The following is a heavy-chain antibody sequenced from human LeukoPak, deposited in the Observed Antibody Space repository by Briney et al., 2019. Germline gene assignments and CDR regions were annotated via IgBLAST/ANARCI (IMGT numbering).Heavy chain of an antibody. CDR3: ARVTTGGYYNC. CDR1: GGSISSGSYY. CDR2: IYTSGST. J-gene: IGHJ4*02. D-gene: IGHD3-22*01. Sequence: SETLSLTCTVSGGSISSGSYYWSWIRQPAGKGLEWIGRIYTSGSTNYNPSLKSRVTISVDTSKNQFSLKLNSVTAADSAVYYCARVTTGGYYNCWGQGTLVTVSS. V-gene: IGHV4-61*02.